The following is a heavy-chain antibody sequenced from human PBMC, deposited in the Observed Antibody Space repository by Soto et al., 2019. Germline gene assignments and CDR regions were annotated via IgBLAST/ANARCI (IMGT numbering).Heavy chain of an antibody. Sequence: SQTRSLTCTVAGGSIRETSYYWGWIRQHPVKGLEWIGRIQYSGSTHYNPSLKSRVTISVDPSKSQFSLNLTSVAPADTSVYYCAIHMRAVAAQLDYWGQGTRVSVSS. V-gene: IGHV4-39*01. CDR3: AIHMRAVAAQLDY. J-gene: IGHJ4*02. CDR2: IQYSGST. CDR1: GGSIRETSYY. D-gene: IGHD6-19*01.